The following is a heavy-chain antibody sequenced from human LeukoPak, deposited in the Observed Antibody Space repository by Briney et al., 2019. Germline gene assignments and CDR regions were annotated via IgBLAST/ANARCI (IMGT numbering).Heavy chain of an antibody. CDR1: GFTFSSYA. J-gene: IGHJ4*02. CDR2: ISSNGGAT. Sequence: GGSLRLSCAASGFTFSSYALHWVRQAPGKGLEYVSAISSNGGATYYANSVKGRFTISRDNSKNTLYLQMGSLRTEDMALYYCVREGVAASVDYWGQGTLVTVSS. V-gene: IGHV3-64*01. D-gene: IGHD6-6*01. CDR3: VREGVAASVDY.